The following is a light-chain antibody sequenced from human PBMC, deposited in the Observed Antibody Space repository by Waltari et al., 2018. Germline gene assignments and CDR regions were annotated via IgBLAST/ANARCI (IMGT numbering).Light chain of an antibody. V-gene: IGKV2-30*02. Sequence: DVVMTQSPLSLSVTLGQAASISCNASQSLFHSDGNTHLNWFHQRPGQSPRRLIYRVSNRDSGVPDRFSGSGSGTDFTLKINKVEAEDVGIYYCMQGTHWPYTFGQGTKLDIK. J-gene: IGKJ2*01. CDR1: QSLFHSDGNTH. CDR2: RVS. CDR3: MQGTHWPYT.